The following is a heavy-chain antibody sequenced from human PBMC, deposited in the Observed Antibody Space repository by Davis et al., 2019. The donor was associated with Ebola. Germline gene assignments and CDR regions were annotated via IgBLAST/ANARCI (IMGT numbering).Heavy chain of an antibody. V-gene: IGHV1-3*01. Sequence: ASVKVSCKASGYTFTTHAMHWVRQTPGQRLEWMGWINAGNDNTRYSQKFQGRVTITRDTSASTAYMELSSLTSEDTAVYYCASGGDSGSYYWRFDPWGQGTLVTVSS. J-gene: IGHJ5*02. CDR2: INAGNDNT. CDR1: GYTFTTHA. CDR3: ASGGDSGSYYWRFDP. D-gene: IGHD1-26*01.